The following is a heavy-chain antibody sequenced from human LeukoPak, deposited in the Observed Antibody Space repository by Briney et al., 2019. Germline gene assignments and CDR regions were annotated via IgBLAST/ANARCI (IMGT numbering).Heavy chain of an antibody. J-gene: IGHJ4*02. V-gene: IGHV4-34*01. Sequence: PSETLSLTCAVYGGSFSGYYWSWIRQPPGKGLEWIGEINHSGSTNYNPSLKSRVTISVDTSKNQFSLKLSSVTAADTAVYYCARWALVRGVPLPIFDYWGQGTLVTVSS. D-gene: IGHD3-10*01. CDR1: GGSFSGYY. CDR2: INHSGST. CDR3: ARWALVRGVPLPIFDY.